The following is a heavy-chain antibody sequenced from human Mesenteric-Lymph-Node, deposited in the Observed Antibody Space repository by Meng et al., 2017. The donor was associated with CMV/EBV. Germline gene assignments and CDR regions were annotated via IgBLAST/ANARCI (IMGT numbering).Heavy chain of an antibody. CDR1: GFTFSSYA. CDR3: AKVTLIRGVRHPDFYFDF. CDR2: LSGNGGTT. J-gene: IGHJ4*02. D-gene: IGHD3-10*01. V-gene: IGHV3-23*01. Sequence: GESLKISCAASGFTFSSYAMSWVRQAPGKGLEWVSLLSGNGGTTYYADSVQGRFTVSRDNSKSTLYLQMDSLRAEDTAVYYCAKVTLIRGVRHPDFYFDFWGQGTLVTVSS.